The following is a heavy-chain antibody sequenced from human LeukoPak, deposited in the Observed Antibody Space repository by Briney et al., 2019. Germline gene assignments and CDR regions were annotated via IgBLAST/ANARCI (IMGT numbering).Heavy chain of an antibody. V-gene: IGHV4-34*01. CDR1: GGSFSGYY. Sequence: SETLSLTCAVYGGSFSGYYWSWIRQPPGKGLEWIGEINHSGSTNYNPSLKSRVTISVDTSKNQFSLKLSSVTAADTAVYYCARHLAVLLWFGELLDWFDPWGQGTLVTVSS. CDR3: ARHLAVLLWFGELLDWFDP. D-gene: IGHD3-10*01. J-gene: IGHJ5*02. CDR2: INHSGST.